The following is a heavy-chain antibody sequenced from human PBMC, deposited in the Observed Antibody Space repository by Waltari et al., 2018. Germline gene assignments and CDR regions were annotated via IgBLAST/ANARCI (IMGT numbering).Heavy chain of an antibody. CDR3: TKMRRNLPRDIIDN. J-gene: IGHJ4*02. V-gene: IGHV3-23*01. Sequence: EVQLLEAGGGLVPLGGSLSIPWSVSGFVFSNFARCWVRHTPGNGLECGAGTSASSRSTYYADAVQGRFTITRDNSKKRVFLQMNSLRAEETATYYCTKMRRNLPRDIIDNWGQGTQVIIAS. CDR2: TSASSRST. CDR1: GFVFSNFA.